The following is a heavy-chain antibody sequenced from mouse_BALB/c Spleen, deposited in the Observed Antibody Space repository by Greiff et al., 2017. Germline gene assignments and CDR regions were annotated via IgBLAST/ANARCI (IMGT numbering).Heavy chain of an antibody. D-gene: IGHD3-1*01. CDR1: GYSFTGYY. CDR2: INPYNGAT. CDR3: ARPGDYDAMDY. J-gene: IGHJ4*01. Sequence: VQLQQSGPELVKPGASVKISCKASGYSFTGYYMHWVKQSHVKSLEWIGRINPYNGATSYNQNFKDKASLTVDKSSSTAYMELHSLTSEDSAVYYCARPGDYDAMDYWGQGTSVTVSS. V-gene: IGHV1-31*01.